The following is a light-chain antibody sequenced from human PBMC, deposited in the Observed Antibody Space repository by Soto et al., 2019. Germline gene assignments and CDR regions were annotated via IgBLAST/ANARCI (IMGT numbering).Light chain of an antibody. CDR1: QSISSW. V-gene: IGKV1-5*01. CDR3: QQYSSYWW. Sequence: THSLFTLSSPLTETVTNTRRASQSISSWLAWYQQKPGKAPKLLIFDASSLESGVPSRFSGSGSGTDFTLTISSLQPDDFATYYCQQYSSYWWFGQGTKVDIK. CDR2: DAS. J-gene: IGKJ1*01.